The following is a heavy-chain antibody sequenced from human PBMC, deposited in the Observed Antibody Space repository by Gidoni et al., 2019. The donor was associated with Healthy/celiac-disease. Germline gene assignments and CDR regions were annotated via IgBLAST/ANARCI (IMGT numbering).Heavy chain of an antibody. CDR1: GYSISSGYY. V-gene: IGHV4-38-2*02. Sequence: QVQLQESGPGLVKPSETLSLTCAVSGYSISSGYYWGWIRQPPGKGLEWIGSIYHSGRTYYNPSLKSRVTISVDTSKNQFSLKLSSVTAADTAVYYCAREVRYSSSSLDYWGQGTLVTVSS. CDR2: IYHSGRT. D-gene: IGHD6-6*01. J-gene: IGHJ4*02. CDR3: AREVRYSSSSLDY.